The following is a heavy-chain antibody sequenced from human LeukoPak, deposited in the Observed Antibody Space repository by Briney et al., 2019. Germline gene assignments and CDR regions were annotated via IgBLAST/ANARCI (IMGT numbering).Heavy chain of an antibody. J-gene: IGHJ4*02. V-gene: IGHV3-30*18. CDR1: GFTFAGYT. CDR3: AKNLDGVATYFDY. D-gene: IGHD5-12*01. Sequence: GGSLRLSCAASGFTFAGYTMHWVRQAPGKGLEWATLITYDGSTKYYADSVKGRFTISRDNSKNTLYLQMDSLRAEDTAVYYCAKNLDGVATYFDYWGQGTLVTVSS. CDR2: ITYDGSTK.